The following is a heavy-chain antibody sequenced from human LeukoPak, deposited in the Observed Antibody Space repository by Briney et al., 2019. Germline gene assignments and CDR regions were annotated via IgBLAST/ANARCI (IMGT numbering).Heavy chain of an antibody. CDR3: ARVMSVVFSYYFDY. D-gene: IGHD2-8*01. CDR2: IYYSGST. V-gene: IGHV4-31*03. Sequence: SETLSLTCTVSGGSISSGGYYWRWIRQHPGKGLEWIGYIYYSGSTYYNPSLKSRVTISVDTSKTQFSLKLSSVTAADTAVYYCARVMSVVFSYYFDYWGQGTLVTVSS. J-gene: IGHJ4*02. CDR1: GGSISSGGYY.